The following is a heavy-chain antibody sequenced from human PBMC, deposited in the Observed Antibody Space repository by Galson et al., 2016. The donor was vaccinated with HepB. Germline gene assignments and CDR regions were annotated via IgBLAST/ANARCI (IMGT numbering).Heavy chain of an antibody. CDR2: MSSNGNFI. D-gene: IGHD3-22*01. J-gene: IGHJ3*01. CDR3: ARDHSGYFYNDVFDL. Sequence: SLRLSCAASGFTFSSYSMNWVRQAPGKGLEWVSSMSSNGNFISYADSVKGRFTISSDPAKNSLYLLMNGLRAEDTAVYYCARDHSGYFYNDVFDLWGQGTMVTVSS. V-gene: IGHV3-21*01. CDR1: GFTFSSYS.